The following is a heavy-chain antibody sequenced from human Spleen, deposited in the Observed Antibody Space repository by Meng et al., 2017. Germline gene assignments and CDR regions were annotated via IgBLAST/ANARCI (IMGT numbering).Heavy chain of an antibody. J-gene: IGHJ6*02. D-gene: IGHD2-15*01. CDR3: ARDVAGRGGY. Sequence: GESLKISCAASGFTFSSYWMHWVRQAPGKGLVWVSRIDTDGTTTTYADSVKGRFTISRDNAKNTLYLQLNSLRGEDTAVYYCARDVAGRGGYWGQGTTVTVSS. V-gene: IGHV3-74*01. CDR1: GFTFSSYW. CDR2: IDTDGTTT.